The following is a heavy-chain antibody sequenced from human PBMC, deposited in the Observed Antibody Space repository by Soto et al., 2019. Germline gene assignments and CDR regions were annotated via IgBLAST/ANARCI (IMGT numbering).Heavy chain of an antibody. CDR3: ARAGGSGSVFDY. V-gene: IGHV3-33*01. J-gene: IGHJ4*02. CDR1: GFTFSSYG. D-gene: IGHD3-3*01. Sequence: GGSLRLSCAASGFTFSSYGMHWVRQAPGKGLEWVAVIWYDGSNKYYADSRKGRFTISRDNSKNTLYLQMNSLRAEDTAVYYCARAGGSGSVFDYWGQGTLVTVSS. CDR2: IWYDGSNK.